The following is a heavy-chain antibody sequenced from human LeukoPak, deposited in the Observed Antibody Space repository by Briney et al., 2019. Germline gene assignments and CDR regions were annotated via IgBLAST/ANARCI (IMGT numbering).Heavy chain of an antibody. V-gene: IGHV3-7*04. D-gene: IGHD6-13*01. CDR3: ARLRPYSSSLYACYGMDV. Sequence: GGSLRLSCAASGFTFSSYWMSWVRQAPGKGLEWVANIKQDGGDKYYLDSVKGRFTISRDNAENSLYLQMNSLRAEDTAVYYCARLRPYSSSLYACYGMDVWGQGTTVTVSS. J-gene: IGHJ6*02. CDR1: GFTFSSYW. CDR2: IKQDGGDK.